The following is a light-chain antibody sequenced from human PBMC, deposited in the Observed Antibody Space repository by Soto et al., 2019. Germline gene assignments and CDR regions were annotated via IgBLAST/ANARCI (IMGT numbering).Light chain of an antibody. CDR1: QDINNY. V-gene: IGKV1-33*01. CDR2: AAS. Sequence: DIQMTQSPSSLSASVGARVSITCQASQDINNYLNWYQQKPGKAPKLLIYAASNLETGVPSRFSGSSSGTDFTFTISSLQPEDIATYYCQQYDNLPPFTFGQGTKLEIK. CDR3: QQYDNLPPFT. J-gene: IGKJ2*01.